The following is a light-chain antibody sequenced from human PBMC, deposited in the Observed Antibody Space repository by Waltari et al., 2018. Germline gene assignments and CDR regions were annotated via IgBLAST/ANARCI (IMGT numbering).Light chain of an antibody. J-gene: IGKJ1*01. Sequence: IVLTQTPGTVSSSPGERDTLTCSASQSVVRTLAWYQQKTGQAPRLLIYGASNRATGIPDRFSGSGSGTEFSLTISRLEPEDFAVYYCQHYVRLPATFGQGTKVEMK. CDR2: GAS. CDR1: QSVVRT. V-gene: IGKV3-20*01. CDR3: QHYVRLPAT.